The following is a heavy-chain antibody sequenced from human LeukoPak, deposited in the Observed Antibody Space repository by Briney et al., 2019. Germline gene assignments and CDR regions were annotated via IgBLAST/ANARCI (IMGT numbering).Heavy chain of an antibody. J-gene: IGHJ4*02. D-gene: IGHD6-19*01. CDR1: GGSISSSSYY. Sequence: SETLSLTCTVSGGSISSSSYYWGWIRQPPGKGLEWIGSIYYSGSTYYNPSLKSRVTISVDTSKNQFSLKLSSVTAADTAVYYCARDLSSGAFDYWGQGTLVTVSS. V-gene: IGHV4-39*07. CDR3: ARDLSSGAFDY. CDR2: IYYSGST.